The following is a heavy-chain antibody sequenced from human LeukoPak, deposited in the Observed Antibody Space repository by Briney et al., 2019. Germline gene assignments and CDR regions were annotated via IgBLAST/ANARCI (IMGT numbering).Heavy chain of an antibody. D-gene: IGHD2-8*02. CDR2: IYSGGST. CDR1: GFTVSSNY. CDR3: ARGGLLGNYYMDV. V-gene: IGHV3-53*01. Sequence: SGGSLRLSCAASGFTVSSNYMSWVRQAPGMGLEWVSVIYSGGSTYYADSVKGRFTISRDNSKNTLYLQMNSLRAEDTAVYYCARGGLLGNYYMDVWGKGTTVTVSS. J-gene: IGHJ6*03.